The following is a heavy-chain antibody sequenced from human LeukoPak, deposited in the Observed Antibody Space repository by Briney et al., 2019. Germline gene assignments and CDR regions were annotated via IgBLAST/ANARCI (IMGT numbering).Heavy chain of an antibody. J-gene: IGHJ4*02. CDR3: ARAPGIAVAIPPINFDY. D-gene: IGHD6-19*01. CDR2: IYYSGST. CDR1: GGSISSYY. Sequence: SETLSLTCTVSGGSISSYYWSWIRQPPGKGLEWIGYIYYSGSTNYNPSLKSRVTISVDTSKNQFSLKLSSVTAADTAVYYCARAPGIAVAIPPINFDYWGQGTLVTVSS. V-gene: IGHV4-59*01.